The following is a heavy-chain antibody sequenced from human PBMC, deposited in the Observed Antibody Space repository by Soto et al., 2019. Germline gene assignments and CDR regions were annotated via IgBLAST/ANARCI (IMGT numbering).Heavy chain of an antibody. V-gene: IGHV4-59*01. CDR3: ARRYGGNFDC. D-gene: IGHD1-26*01. Sequence: QVQLQESGPGLVKPSETLSLTCTVSGGSINSYYWSWIRQPPGKGLEWIGYIYYSGSTNYNPSLKSRVTISVDTSKNQFSLKLRSVTGADTAVYYCARRYGGNFDCWGQGTLVTVSS. CDR2: IYYSGST. J-gene: IGHJ4*02. CDR1: GGSINSYY.